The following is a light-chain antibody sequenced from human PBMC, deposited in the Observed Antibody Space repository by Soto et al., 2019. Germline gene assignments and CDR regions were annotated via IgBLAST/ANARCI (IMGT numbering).Light chain of an antibody. V-gene: IGKV1-39*01. CDR3: QQSYSTPRT. Sequence: DIQMTQSPSSLSASVGDRVTISCRASQSISTSLNWYQQKPGKAPNLLIYAASSLQSGVPSRFSGSGSGTDFTLTISSLQREDFATYYCQQSYSTPRTFGQGTKVEIK. CDR1: QSISTS. CDR2: AAS. J-gene: IGKJ1*01.